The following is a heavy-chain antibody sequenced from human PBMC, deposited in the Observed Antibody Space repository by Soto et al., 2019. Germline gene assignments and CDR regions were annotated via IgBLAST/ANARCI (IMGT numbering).Heavy chain of an antibody. J-gene: IGHJ4*02. D-gene: IGHD1-26*01. CDR2: ISGRDGST. CDR3: AKDRLSGSYHRYFDS. CDR1: GFTFSTYA. V-gene: IGHV3-23*01. Sequence: EVQLLESGGGLVQPGGSLRLSCAASGFTFSTYAMSWVRQAPGKGLEWVAAISGRDGSTYYADSVRGRFTISRDNFKNTLYLQMNGLRAEDTAVYFCAKDRLSGSYHRYFDSWGQGTLVTVSS.